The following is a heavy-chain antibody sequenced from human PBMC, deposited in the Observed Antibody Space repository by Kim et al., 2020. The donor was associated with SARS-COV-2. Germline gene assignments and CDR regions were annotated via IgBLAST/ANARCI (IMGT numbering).Heavy chain of an antibody. CDR3: AKDHLPDTAMVRGPTYYYYGMDV. CDR2: ISGSGGST. J-gene: IGHJ6*02. V-gene: IGHV3-23*01. D-gene: IGHD5-18*01. Sequence: GGSLRLSCAASGFTFSSYAMSWVRQAPGKGLEWVSAISGSGGSTYYADSVKGRFTISRDNSKNTLYLQMNSLRAEDTDVYYCAKDHLPDTAMVRGPTYYYYGMDVWGQGTTVTVSS. CDR1: GFTFSSYA.